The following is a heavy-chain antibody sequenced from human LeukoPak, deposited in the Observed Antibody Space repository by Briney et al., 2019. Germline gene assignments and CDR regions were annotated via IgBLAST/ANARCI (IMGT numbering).Heavy chain of an antibody. CDR2: IYYSGST. D-gene: IGHD3-9*01. J-gene: IGHJ4*02. V-gene: IGHV4-59*07. CDR1: GGSISSYY. Sequence: SDTLSLTCTVSGGSISSYYWSWIRQPPGKGLECIGYIYYSGSTNYNPSLKSRVTISVDTSKNQFSLKLSSVTAADTAVYYCARVEGYYDILTGYYSDGAYFDYWGQGTLVTVSS. CDR3: ARVEGYYDILTGYYSDGAYFDY.